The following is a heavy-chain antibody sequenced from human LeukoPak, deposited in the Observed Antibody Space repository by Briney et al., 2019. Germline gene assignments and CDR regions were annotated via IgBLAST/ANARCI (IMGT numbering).Heavy chain of an antibody. CDR3: ARVTPISYHSSFDI. D-gene: IGHD3-22*01. V-gene: IGHV3-30*04. Sequence: GGSLRLSCAASGFTFSTYAMHWVRQAPGKGLEWVAGFSYDGSEKYNTDSVKGRFTISRDNSKNTLFLQMNSLRAEDTAVYYCARVTPISYHSSFDIWGQGTRVTVSS. J-gene: IGHJ3*02. CDR1: GFTFSTYA. CDR2: FSYDGSEK.